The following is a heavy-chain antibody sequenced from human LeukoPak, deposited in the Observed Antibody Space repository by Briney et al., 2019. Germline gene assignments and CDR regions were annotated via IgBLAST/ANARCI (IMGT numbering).Heavy chain of an antibody. J-gene: IGHJ2*01. Sequence: SETLSLTCAVYGGSFSGYYWSWIRQPPGKGLEWIGEINHSGSTNYNPSLKSRVTISVDTSKNQFSLKLSSVTAADTAVYYCARRGGKYSYGLVQSSYWYFDLWGRGTLVTVSS. CDR2: INHSGST. CDR3: ARRGGKYSYGLVQSSYWYFDL. V-gene: IGHV4-34*01. CDR1: GGSFSGYY. D-gene: IGHD5-18*01.